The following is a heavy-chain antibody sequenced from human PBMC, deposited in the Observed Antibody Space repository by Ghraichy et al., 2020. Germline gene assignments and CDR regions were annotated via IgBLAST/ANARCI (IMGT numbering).Heavy chain of an antibody. CDR3: ARNYHDGSGRYY. V-gene: IGHV4-39*07. CDR1: GDSIGSGAYS. J-gene: IGHJ4*02. D-gene: IGHD6-19*01. Sequence: SETLSLTCTVSGDSIGSGAYSWVWIRQPPGEGLEWIASMSDSGITFHNPSLKSRVTISVDSSTNQFSLKVTSVTAADTAVYYCARNYHDGSGRYYWGQGTLAPGSS. CDR2: MSDSGIT.